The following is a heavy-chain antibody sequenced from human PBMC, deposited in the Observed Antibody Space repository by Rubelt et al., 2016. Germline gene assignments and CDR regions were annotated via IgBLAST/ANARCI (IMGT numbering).Heavy chain of an antibody. V-gene: IGHV1-2*02. Sequence: QVQLVQSGAEVKKPGASVKVSCKASGYTFTGYYMHWVRQAPGHGLEWMGWINPNSGGTNYAQKLPGRVTRTRETSSRTAYMELSRLRSDDTAVYYGARYSSSSNWGQGTLVTVSS. CDR3: ARYSSSSN. CDR2: INPNSGGT. J-gene: IGHJ4*02. CDR1: GYTFTGYY. D-gene: IGHD6-6*01.